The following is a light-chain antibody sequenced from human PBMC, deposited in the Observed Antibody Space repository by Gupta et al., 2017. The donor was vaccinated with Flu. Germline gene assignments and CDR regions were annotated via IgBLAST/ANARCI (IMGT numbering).Light chain of an antibody. J-gene: IGKJ1*01. CDR2: GAA. V-gene: IGKV3-15*01. CDR3: QEYMKWPPERA. Sequence: AWYQQKPDQAPRLLIYGAATRASGVPVRFSGSGIGTEFSLTITGLQSEDSAIYYCQEYMKWPPERAFGRGTRVDIK.